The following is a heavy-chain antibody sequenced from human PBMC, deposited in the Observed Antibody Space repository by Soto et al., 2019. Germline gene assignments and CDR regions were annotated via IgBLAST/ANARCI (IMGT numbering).Heavy chain of an antibody. CDR1: GDSISSSTYY. Sequence: SETLSLTCTVSGDSISSSTYYWGWIRQPPGKGLEWIGSMFYSGNTYYNPSLKSRVTLSINTSKNQFSLKLNSVTAADTAVYYCATQVPNYDLESYFSPPEYWGQGTLVTVS. CDR2: MFYSGNT. V-gene: IGHV4-39*01. CDR3: ATQVPNYDLESYFSPPEY. J-gene: IGHJ4*02. D-gene: IGHD3-10*01.